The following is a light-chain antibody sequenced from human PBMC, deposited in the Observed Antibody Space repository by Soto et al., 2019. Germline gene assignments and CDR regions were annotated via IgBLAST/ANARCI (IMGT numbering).Light chain of an antibody. V-gene: IGLV2-14*01. CDR3: SSYTTSSTLV. CDR1: SSDVGGYNY. J-gene: IGLJ2*01. Sequence: SALTQPASVSGSPGQSITISCTGTSSDVGGYNYVSWYQQHPGKAPKLMIYEVSNRPSGVSNRFSGSKSGNTASLTISGLQAEDEAHYHCSSYTTSSTLVFGGGTKVTVL. CDR2: EVS.